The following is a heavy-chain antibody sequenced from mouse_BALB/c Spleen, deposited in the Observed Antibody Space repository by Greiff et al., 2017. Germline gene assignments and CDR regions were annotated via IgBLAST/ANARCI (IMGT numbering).Heavy chain of an antibody. CDR2: IWTGGGT. J-gene: IGHJ4*01. V-gene: IGHV2-9-2*01. D-gene: IGHD4-1*01. CDR3: VRDWDPYAMDY. Sequence: VQLVESGPGLVAPSLSLSITCTVSGFSLTSYDISWIRQPPGKGLEWLGVIWTGGGTNYNSAFMSRLSISKDNSKSQVFLKMNSLQTDDTAIYYCVRDWDPYAMDYWGQGTSVTVSS. CDR1: GFSLTSYD.